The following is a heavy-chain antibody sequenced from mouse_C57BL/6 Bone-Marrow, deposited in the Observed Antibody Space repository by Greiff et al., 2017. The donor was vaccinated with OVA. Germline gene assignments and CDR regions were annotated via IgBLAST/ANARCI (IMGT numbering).Heavy chain of an antibody. J-gene: IGHJ2*01. D-gene: IGHD3-3*01. V-gene: IGHV5-6*02. CDR2: ISSGGSYT. CDR3: ARRGDGEYYFDY. Sequence: DVMLVESGGDLVKPGGSLKLSCAASGFTFSSYGMSWVRQTPDKRLEWVATISSGGSYTYYPDSVKGRFTISRDNAKNTLYLQMRSLKSEDTAMYYCARRGDGEYYFDYWGQGTTLTVSS. CDR1: GFTFSSYG.